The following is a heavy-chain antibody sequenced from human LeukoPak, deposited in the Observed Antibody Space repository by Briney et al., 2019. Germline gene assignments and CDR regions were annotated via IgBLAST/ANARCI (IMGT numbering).Heavy chain of an antibody. CDR3: ARDARHRYCSSSSCYRGWLDP. Sequence: SVKVSCKASGGTFSSYAISWVRQAPGQGLEWMGGIIPIFGTANYAQKFQGRVTITADESTSTAYMELSSLRSEDTAVYYCARDARHRYCSSSSCYRGWLDPWGQGTPVTVSS. D-gene: IGHD2-2*01. CDR1: GGTFSSYA. J-gene: IGHJ5*02. CDR2: IIPIFGTA. V-gene: IGHV1-69*13.